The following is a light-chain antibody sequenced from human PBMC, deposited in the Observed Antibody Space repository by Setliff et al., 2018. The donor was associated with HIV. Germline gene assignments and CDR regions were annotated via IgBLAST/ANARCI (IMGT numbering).Light chain of an antibody. CDR1: SSDVGSYNF. CDR2: DVS. V-gene: IGLV2-14*03. Sequence: QSALTQPASVSGSPGQSITISCSGTSSDVGSYNFVSWYQQHPGKAPQLIIYDVSQRPSGVSSRFSGSKSGNTASLTISGLQAEDQADYYCCSYTSSLTYVFGTGTKATVL. J-gene: IGLJ1*01. CDR3: CSYTSSLTYV.